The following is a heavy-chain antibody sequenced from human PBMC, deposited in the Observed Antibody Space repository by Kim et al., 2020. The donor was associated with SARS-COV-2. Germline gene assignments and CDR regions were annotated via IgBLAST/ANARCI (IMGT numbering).Heavy chain of an antibody. Sequence: GGSLRLSCAASGFTFSSYSMNWVRQAPGKGLEWVSSISSSSSYIDYADSVKGRFTISRDNAKNSLYLQMNSLRAEDTAVYYCARGTYGDYVRYFDLWGRGTLVTVSS. V-gene: IGHV3-21*01. CDR3: ARGTYGDYVRYFDL. CDR2: ISSSSSYI. CDR1: GFTFSSYS. D-gene: IGHD4-17*01. J-gene: IGHJ2*01.